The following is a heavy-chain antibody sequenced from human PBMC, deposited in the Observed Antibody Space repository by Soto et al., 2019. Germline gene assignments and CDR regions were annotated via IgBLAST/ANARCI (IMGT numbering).Heavy chain of an antibody. CDR3: AREALVVPAAIENHDAFDI. V-gene: IGHV3-21*01. J-gene: IGHJ3*02. CDR2: ISSSSSYI. Sequence: GGSLRLSCAASGFTFSSYSMNWVRQAPGKGLEWVSSISSSSSYIYYADSVKGRFTISRDNAKNSLYLQMNSLRAEDTAVYYCAREALVVPAAIENHDAFDIWGQGTMVTVSS. D-gene: IGHD2-2*02. CDR1: GFTFSSYS.